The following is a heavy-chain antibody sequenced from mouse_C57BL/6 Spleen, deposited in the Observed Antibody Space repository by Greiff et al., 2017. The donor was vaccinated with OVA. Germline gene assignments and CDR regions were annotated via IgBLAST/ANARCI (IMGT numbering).Heavy chain of an antibody. CDR1: GYTFTSYG. V-gene: IGHV1-81*01. Sequence: VQLQESGAELARPGASVKLSCKASGYTFTSYGISWVKQRTGQGLEWIGEIYPRSGNTYYNEKFKGKATLTADKSSSTAYMELRSLTSEDSAVYFCARGSGSSPLDYWGQGTTLTVSS. D-gene: IGHD1-1*01. CDR3: ARGSGSSPLDY. J-gene: IGHJ2*01. CDR2: IYPRSGNT.